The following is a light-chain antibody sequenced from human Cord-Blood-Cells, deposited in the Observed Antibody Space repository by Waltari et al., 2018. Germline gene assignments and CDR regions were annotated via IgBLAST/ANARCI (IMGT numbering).Light chain of an antibody. V-gene: IGKV1-39*01. CDR3: QQSYSTPRT. J-gene: IGKJ1*01. CDR1: QSISSY. CDR2: AAS. Sequence: DVQLTQSPPSLSSSVGDRATTTCRASQSISSYLNWYQQKPGKAPKLLIYAASSLQSGVPSRFSGSGSGTDFTLTISSLQPEDFATYYCQQSYSTPRTFGQGTKVEIK.